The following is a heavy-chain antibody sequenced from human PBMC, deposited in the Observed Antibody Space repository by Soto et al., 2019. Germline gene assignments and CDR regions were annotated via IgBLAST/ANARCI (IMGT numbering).Heavy chain of an antibody. Sequence: QVQLVESGGGVVQPGRSLRLSCAASGFTFSSYGMHWVRQAPGKGLEWVAVISYDGSNKYYADSVKGRFTISRDNSKNTLYLQMNSLRAEDTAVYYCAKDRALLRFLEWLLDDAFDIWGQGKRVTVSS. D-gene: IGHD3-3*01. CDR1: GFTFSSYG. CDR3: AKDRALLRFLEWLLDDAFDI. CDR2: ISYDGSNK. J-gene: IGHJ3*02. V-gene: IGHV3-30*18.